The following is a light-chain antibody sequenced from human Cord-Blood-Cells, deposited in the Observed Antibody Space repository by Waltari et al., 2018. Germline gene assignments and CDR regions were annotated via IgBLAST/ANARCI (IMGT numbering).Light chain of an antibody. V-gene: IGKV1-5*01. CDR3: QQYNSYSWT. J-gene: IGKJ1*01. CDR1: QSISSW. Sequence: DIQMTKSPSTLSESVGERVTITCRASQSISSWVAWYQQKPGKAPKLLIYDASSLESGVPSRFSGSGSGTEFTLTISSLQPDDFATYYCQQYNSYSWTFGQGTKVEIK. CDR2: DAS.